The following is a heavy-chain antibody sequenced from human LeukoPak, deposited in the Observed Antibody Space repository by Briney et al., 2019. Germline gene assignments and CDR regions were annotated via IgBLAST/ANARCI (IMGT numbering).Heavy chain of an antibody. J-gene: IGHJ4*02. Sequence: GGSLRLSCAASGFRFTSYWMTWVRQAPGKGLEWVGNIGQDGSVKNYADSVKGRFTISRDNAKNPVFLQMNSLRAEDTAFYYCGNQCSGGICPENWGRGTLVTVSS. D-gene: IGHD2-15*01. CDR3: GNQCSGGICPEN. CDR2: IGQDGSVK. V-gene: IGHV3-7*01. CDR1: GFRFTSYW.